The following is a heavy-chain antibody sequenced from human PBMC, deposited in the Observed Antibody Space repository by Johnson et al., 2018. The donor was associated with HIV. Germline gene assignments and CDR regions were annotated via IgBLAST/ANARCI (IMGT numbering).Heavy chain of an antibody. J-gene: IGHJ3*02. V-gene: IGHV3-30*18. D-gene: IGHD3-22*01. CDR3: AKAREYDSTGHDAFDI. CDR1: GFTFSSYG. CDR2: ISYDGSNK. Sequence: QVQLVESGGGVVQPGRSLRLSCAASGFTFSSYGMHWVRQAPGKGLEWVAVISYDGSNKYYADSVKGRLTISRDNSKNTLYLQMNSLRAEDTAVYYCAKAREYDSTGHDAFDIWGQGTMVTVSS.